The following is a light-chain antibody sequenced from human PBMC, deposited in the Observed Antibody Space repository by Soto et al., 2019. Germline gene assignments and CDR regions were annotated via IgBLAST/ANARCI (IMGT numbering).Light chain of an antibody. CDR3: QHLNSYPVYT. V-gene: IGKV1-9*01. Sequence: IQLTQSPSSLSASVGDRVTITCRASQGINRYLAWYQQKPGKAPKLLIYAASTLQSVVPSRFSGSGSGTDFTLVIGSLQPEDFATYCGQHLNSYPVYTVGQGAKLEIK. CDR1: QGINRY. J-gene: IGKJ2*01. CDR2: AAS.